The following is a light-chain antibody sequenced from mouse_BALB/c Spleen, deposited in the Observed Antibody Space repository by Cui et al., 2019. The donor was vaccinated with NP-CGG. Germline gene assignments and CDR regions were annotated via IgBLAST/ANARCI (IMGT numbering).Light chain of an antibody. CDR2: GTN. Sequence: AVLTQEFATTTSPGETVTLTCRSSTGAVTTSNYANWVQEKPDHFFTGLIGGTNNRVPGVPARFSGSLIGDKAALTITGAQTEDEAIYFCALWYSNHWVFGGGTKLTVL. CDR1: TGAVTTSNY. V-gene: IGLV1*01. J-gene: IGLJ1*01. CDR3: ALWYSNHWV.